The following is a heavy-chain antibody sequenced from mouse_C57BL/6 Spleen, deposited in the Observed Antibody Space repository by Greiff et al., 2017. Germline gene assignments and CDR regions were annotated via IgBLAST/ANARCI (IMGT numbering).Heavy chain of an antibody. V-gene: IGHV5-9*01. D-gene: IGHD2-10*02. CDR2: ISGGGGNT. J-gene: IGHJ2*01. CDR1: GFTFSSYT. CDR3: ARLGYGNYGFDY. Sequence: EVMLVESGGGLVKPGGSLKLSCAASGFTFSSYTMSWVRQTPEKRLEWVATISGGGGNTYYPDSVKGRFTISRDNAKNTLYLQMSSLRFEDTALYYWARLGYGNYGFDYWGQGTTLTVSS.